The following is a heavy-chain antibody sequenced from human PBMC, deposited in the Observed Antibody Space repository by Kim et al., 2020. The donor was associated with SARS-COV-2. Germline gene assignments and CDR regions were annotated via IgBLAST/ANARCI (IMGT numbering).Heavy chain of an antibody. D-gene: IGHD6-19*01. CDR1: GGSISSGVYY. CDR2: SYYSGST. Sequence: SETLSLTSTVSGGSISSGVYYWSWIRQHPGKGLDWIGYSYYSGSTYYNPSLKSRVTIAVDTSKNQFSLKLSSVTAAETAVYYCARARRGIVVDAFDIWGQGTMVTVSS. J-gene: IGHJ3*02. CDR3: ARARRGIVVDAFDI. V-gene: IGHV4-31*03.